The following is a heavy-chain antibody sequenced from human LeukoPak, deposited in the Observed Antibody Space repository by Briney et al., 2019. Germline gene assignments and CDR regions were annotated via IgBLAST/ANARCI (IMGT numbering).Heavy chain of an antibody. J-gene: IGHJ4*02. D-gene: IGHD4-17*01. CDR2: ISSSGSTI. CDR1: GFTFSSYE. Sequence: GGSLRLSCAASGFTFSSYEMNWVRQAPGKGLEWVSYISSSGSTIYYADSVKGRITISRDNAKNSLYLQMNSLRAEDTAVYYCARDLDYGDYVLDYWGQGTLVTVSS. CDR3: ARDLDYGDYVLDY. V-gene: IGHV3-48*03.